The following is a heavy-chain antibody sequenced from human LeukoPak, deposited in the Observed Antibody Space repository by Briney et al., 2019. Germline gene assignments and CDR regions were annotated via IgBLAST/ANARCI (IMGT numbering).Heavy chain of an antibody. Sequence: QPGRSLRLSCAASGFTFSSYAMHWVRQAPGKVLEWVAVISYDGSNKYYADSVKGRFTISRDNSKNTLYLQMNSLRAEDTAVYYCARDSYSGSSNYDYWGQGTLVTVSS. J-gene: IGHJ4*02. CDR3: ARDSYSGSSNYDY. CDR2: ISYDGSNK. D-gene: IGHD1-26*01. CDR1: GFTFSSYA. V-gene: IGHV3-30*01.